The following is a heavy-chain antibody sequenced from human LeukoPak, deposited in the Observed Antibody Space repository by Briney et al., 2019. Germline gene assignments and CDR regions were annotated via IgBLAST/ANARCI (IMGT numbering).Heavy chain of an antibody. CDR2: VHHSGST. V-gene: IGHV4-34*01. CDR3: ARSAYDYVWGTLGY. CDR1: GGSLSGFY. D-gene: IGHD3-16*01. J-gene: IGHJ4*02. Sequence: PSETLSLACVVNGGSLSGFYWNWIRQPPGKGLEWIGDVHHSGSTNYNPSLESRVTISLDTSKNVVSLKLTSVTAADTAFYYCARSAYDYVWGTLGYWGQGTLVTVSS.